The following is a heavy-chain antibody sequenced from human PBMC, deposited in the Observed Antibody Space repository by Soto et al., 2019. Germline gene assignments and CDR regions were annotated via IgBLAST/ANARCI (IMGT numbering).Heavy chain of an antibody. J-gene: IGHJ6*03. V-gene: IGHV3-23*01. CDR1: GFTFSSYA. D-gene: IGHD6-13*01. Sequence: GGSLRLSCAASGFTFSSYAMSWVRQAPGKGLEWVSAISGSGGSTYYADSVKGRFTISRDNSKNTLYLQMNSLRAEDTAVYYCANSPRKGSSWYAEDYMDVWGKGTTVTVSS. CDR3: ANSPRKGSSWYAEDYMDV. CDR2: ISGSGGST.